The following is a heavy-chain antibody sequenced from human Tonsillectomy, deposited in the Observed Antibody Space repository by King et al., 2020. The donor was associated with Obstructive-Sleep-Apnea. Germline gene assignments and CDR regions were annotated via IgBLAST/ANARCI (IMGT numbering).Heavy chain of an antibody. D-gene: IGHD3-9*01. CDR2: IYHSGST. CDR3: ARANYDILTGYPNYFDY. CDR1: GYSISSGYY. J-gene: IGHJ4*02. Sequence: VQLQESGPGLVKPSETLSLTCTVSGYSISSGYYWDWIRQPPGKGLEWIGSIYHSGSTYYNASLKSRVTISLDTSKKQFSLKLSSVAAADTAVYYCARANYDILTGYPNYFDYWGQGALVTVSS. V-gene: IGHV4-38-2*02.